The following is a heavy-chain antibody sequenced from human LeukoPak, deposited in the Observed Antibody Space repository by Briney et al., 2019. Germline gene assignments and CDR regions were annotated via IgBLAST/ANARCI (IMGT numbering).Heavy chain of an antibody. CDR3: ARDRHPSPYEGGYWFDP. J-gene: IGHJ5*02. CDR2: INTDGSST. Sequence: AGGSLRLSCAASGFTISRYWMHWVRQAPGKGLVWVSRINTDGSSTIYADSVKGRFTISRDNAKNMLYLQMNSLRAEDTAVYYCARDRHPSPYEGGYWFDPWGQGTLVTVSS. V-gene: IGHV3-74*01. CDR1: GFTISRYW. D-gene: IGHD3-22*01.